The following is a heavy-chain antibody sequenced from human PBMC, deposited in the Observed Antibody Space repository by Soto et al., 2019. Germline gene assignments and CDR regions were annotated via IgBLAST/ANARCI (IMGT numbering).Heavy chain of an antibody. Sequence: QVQLQESGPGLVKPSGTLSLTCAVSGGSISSSNWWSWVRQPPGKGLEWIGEIYHSGSTNYNPSLKSRDTISVDKSKNQFSLKLSSVTDAYTAVYYCARHSYDLWSGFDYWGQGTLVTVS. CDR3: ARHSYDLWSGFDY. V-gene: IGHV4-4*02. J-gene: IGHJ4*02. CDR1: GGSISSSNW. CDR2: IYHSGST. D-gene: IGHD3-3*01.